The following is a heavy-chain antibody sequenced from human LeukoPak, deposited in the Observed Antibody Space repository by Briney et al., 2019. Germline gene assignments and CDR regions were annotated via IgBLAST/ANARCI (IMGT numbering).Heavy chain of an antibody. Sequence: SETLSLTCTVSGGSISSYYWSWIRQPPGKGLEWIGYIYYSGSTDYNPSLKSRVTISVDTSKNQFSLKLSSVTAADTAVYYCARVRRDGYNSIGAWYFDYWGQGTLVTVSS. V-gene: IGHV4-59*01. CDR1: GGSISSYY. J-gene: IGHJ4*02. CDR2: IYYSGST. CDR3: ARVRRDGYNSIGAWYFDY. D-gene: IGHD5-24*01.